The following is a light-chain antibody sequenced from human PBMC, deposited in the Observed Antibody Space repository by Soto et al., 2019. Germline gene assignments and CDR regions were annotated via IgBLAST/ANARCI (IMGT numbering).Light chain of an antibody. CDR1: QSININ. CDR3: QQYHSWPPLT. J-gene: IGKJ4*01. V-gene: IGKV3D-15*01. Sequence: EVLMTQSPATLSVSPGERVTLSCRASQSININLAWYQQKPGQAPRVLIYGASSRASGIPDRFSGSGSGTDFTLTISRLEHDDFAFYYCQQYHSWPPLTFGGGTRVAIK. CDR2: GAS.